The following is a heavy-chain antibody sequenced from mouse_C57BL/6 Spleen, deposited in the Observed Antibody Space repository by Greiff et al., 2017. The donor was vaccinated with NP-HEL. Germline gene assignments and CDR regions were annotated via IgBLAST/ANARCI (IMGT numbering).Heavy chain of an antibody. V-gene: IGHV1-7*01. D-gene: IGHD1-1*01. CDR2: INPSSGYT. Sequence: VQLQQSGAELAKPGASVKLSCKASGYTFTSYWMHWVKQRPRQGLEWIGYINPSSGYTKYNQKFKDKATLTADKSSSTAYMQLSSLTYEDSAVYYCARVPYGSSYGGYFDVWGTGTTVTVSS. J-gene: IGHJ1*03. CDR1: GYTFTSYW. CDR3: ARVPYGSSYGGYFDV.